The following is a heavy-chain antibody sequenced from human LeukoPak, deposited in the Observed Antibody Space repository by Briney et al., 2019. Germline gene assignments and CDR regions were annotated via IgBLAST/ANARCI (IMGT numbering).Heavy chain of an antibody. CDR3: ASVRNYYDSSGYFDY. CDR2: ISSSSSYI. CDR1: GFTFSSYS. D-gene: IGHD3-22*01. V-gene: IGHV3-21*01. J-gene: IGHJ4*02. Sequence: GGSLRLSCAASGFTFSSYSMTWVRQAPGKGLEWVSSISSSSSYIYYADSVKGRFTISRDNAKNSLYLQMNSLRAEDTAVYYCASVRNYYDSSGYFDYWGQGTLVTVSS.